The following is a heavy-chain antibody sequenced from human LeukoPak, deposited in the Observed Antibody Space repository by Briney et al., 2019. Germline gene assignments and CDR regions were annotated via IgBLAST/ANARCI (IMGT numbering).Heavy chain of an antibody. CDR1: GGSISSSSYY. V-gene: IGHV4-39*07. D-gene: IGHD6-19*01. J-gene: IGHJ5*02. CDR2: IYYSGGT. Sequence: KTSETLSLTCTVSGGSISSSSYYWGWIRQPPGKGLEWIGSIYYSGGTSYNPSLKSRVTISVDTSKNQFSLKLTSVTAADTAVYYCARRDQGGSGWYVSNWFDPWGQGTLVTVSS. CDR3: ARRDQGGSGWYVSNWFDP.